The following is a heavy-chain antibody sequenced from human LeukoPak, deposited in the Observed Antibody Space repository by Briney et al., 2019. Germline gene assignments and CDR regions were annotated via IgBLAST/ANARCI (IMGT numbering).Heavy chain of an antibody. D-gene: IGHD3-10*01. CDR3: ARGITMVRGLEPYFDY. Sequence: SSETLSLTCAVSGGSISSGGYSWSWIRQPPGKGLEWIGYIYHSGSTYYNPSLKSRVTISVDRSKNQFSLKLSSVTAADTAVYYCARGITMVRGLEPYFDYWGQGTLVTVSS. V-gene: IGHV4-30-2*01. CDR1: GGSISSGGYS. CDR2: IYHSGST. J-gene: IGHJ4*02.